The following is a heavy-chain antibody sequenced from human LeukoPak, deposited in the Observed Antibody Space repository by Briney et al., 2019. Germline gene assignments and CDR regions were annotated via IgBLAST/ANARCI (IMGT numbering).Heavy chain of an antibody. CDR1: GGSISSYY. CDR3: ARQDIVVVPAAAWDYYYYMDV. V-gene: IGHV4-59*08. CDR2: IYYSGST. Sequence: PSETLSLTCTVSGGSISSYYWSWIRQPPGKGLEWIGYIYYSGSTNYNPSLKSRVTISVDTSKNQFSLELSSVTAADTAVYYCARQDIVVVPAAAWDYYYYMDVWGKGTTVTVSS. D-gene: IGHD2-2*01. J-gene: IGHJ6*03.